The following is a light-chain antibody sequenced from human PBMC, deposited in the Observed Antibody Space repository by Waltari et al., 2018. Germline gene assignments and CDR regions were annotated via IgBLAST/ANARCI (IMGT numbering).Light chain of an antibody. J-gene: IGLJ2*01. CDR2: GKD. V-gene: IGLV3-19*01. CDR1: SPRSYY. CDR3: NARDSNNNPS. Sequence: SSELTQDPDVSVALGKTVSITCQGDSPRSYYARWYQQKPGQAPVLVMYGKDNRRSGIPDRFSGSSSGNTASLTVTGAEAEDEADYYCNARDSNNNPSFGGGTKLTVL.